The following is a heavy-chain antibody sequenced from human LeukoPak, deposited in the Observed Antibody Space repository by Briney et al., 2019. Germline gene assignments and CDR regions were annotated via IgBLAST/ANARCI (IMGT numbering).Heavy chain of an antibody. V-gene: IGHV1-24*01. CDR2: FNPEDGET. D-gene: IGHD1-26*01. CDR3: ARDIGPGVIGAGDY. Sequence: GASVKVSCKVSGYNFNELSMHWVRQAPGKGLEWMGGFNPEDGETFYAQKFQGRVTMTEDTSTDTAYMELSSLSYDDTAVYYCARDIGPGVIGAGDYWGQGTLITVSS. CDR1: GYNFNELS. J-gene: IGHJ4*02.